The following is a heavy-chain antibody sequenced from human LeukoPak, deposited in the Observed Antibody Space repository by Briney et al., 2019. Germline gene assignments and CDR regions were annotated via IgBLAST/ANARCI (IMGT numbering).Heavy chain of an antibody. CDR3: ARDGYYYGSGSYAPYYYYYYYMDV. CDR2: INSDGSST. Sequence: HAGGSLRLSCAASGFTFSSYWMHWVRQAPGKGLVWVSRINSDGSSTSYADSVKGRFTISRDNAKNTLYLQMNSLRAEDTAVYYCARDGYYYGSGSYAPYYYYYYYMDVWGKGTTVTISS. J-gene: IGHJ6*03. V-gene: IGHV3-74*01. CDR1: GFTFSSYW. D-gene: IGHD3-10*01.